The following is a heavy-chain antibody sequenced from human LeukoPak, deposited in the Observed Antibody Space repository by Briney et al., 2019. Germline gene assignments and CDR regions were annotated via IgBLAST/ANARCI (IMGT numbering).Heavy chain of an antibody. CDR3: ARGLQLLMYGMDV. V-gene: IGHV3-30-3*01. D-gene: IGHD2-2*01. J-gene: IGHJ6*02. Sequence: PGRSLRLSCAASGFTFSSYAIHWVRQAPGKGLEWVAVISYDGSNKYYADSVKGRFTISRDNSKNTLYLQMNSLRAEDTAVYYCARGLQLLMYGMDVWGQGTTVTVSS. CDR2: ISYDGSNK. CDR1: GFTFSSYA.